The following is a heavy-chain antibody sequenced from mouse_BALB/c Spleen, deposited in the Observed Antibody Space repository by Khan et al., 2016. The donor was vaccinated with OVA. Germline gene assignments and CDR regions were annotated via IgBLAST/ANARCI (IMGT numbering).Heavy chain of an antibody. J-gene: IGHJ3*01. D-gene: IGHD2-1*01. V-gene: IGHV5-9-3*01. Sequence: EVKLVESGGGLVKPGGSLKLSCAASGFTFSTYAMSWVRQTPEKRLEWVATISSDGDYTYYPDNVTGRFTISRDNAKNTLYLQMSRLRSEDTAMYYCARSPYGNFAYWGQGTLVTVSA. CDR2: ISSDGDYT. CDR3: ARSPYGNFAY. CDR1: GFTFSTYA.